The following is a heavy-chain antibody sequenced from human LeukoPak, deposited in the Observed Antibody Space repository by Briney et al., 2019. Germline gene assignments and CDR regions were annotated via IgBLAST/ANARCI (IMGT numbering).Heavy chain of an antibody. V-gene: IGHV6-1*01. CDR3: ARDSSGYCSGGSCYGSDYYYYGMDV. CDR1: GDSVSSNSAA. Sequence: SQTLSLTCAISGDSVSSNSAAWNWIRQSPSRGLEWLGSTYYRSKWYNDYAVSVKSRITINPDTSKNQFSLQLNSVTPEDTAVYYCARDSSGYCSGGSCYGSDYYYYGMDVWGQGTTVTVSS. J-gene: IGHJ6*02. CDR2: TYYRSKWYN. D-gene: IGHD2-15*01.